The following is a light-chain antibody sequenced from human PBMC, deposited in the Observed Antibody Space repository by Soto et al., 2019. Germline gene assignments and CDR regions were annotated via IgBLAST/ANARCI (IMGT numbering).Light chain of an antibody. Sequence: QLVLTQSPSASASLGASVKLTCTLSSGHSSYAIAWHQQQPEKGPRYLMKLNSDGSHSKGDGIPDRFSGSSSGAERYLTISSLQSEDEADYYCQTWGTGTLVFGGGTQRTVL. CDR1: SGHSSYA. CDR3: QTWGTGTLV. J-gene: IGLJ2*01. CDR2: LNSDGSH. V-gene: IGLV4-69*01.